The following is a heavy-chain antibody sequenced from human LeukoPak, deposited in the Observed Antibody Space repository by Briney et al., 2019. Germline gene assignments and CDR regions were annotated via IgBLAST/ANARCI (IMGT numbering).Heavy chain of an antibody. D-gene: IGHD3-9*01. CDR2: ISSSGSYI. V-gene: IGHV3-21*04. CDR3: TMSLTGYYLFDY. CDR1: RFTFSSYS. Sequence: GSLRLSCAASRFTFSSYSMNWVRQAPGKGLEWVSSISSSGSYIYYADSVKGRFTISRDNAKNSLYLQMNSLKTEDTAVYYCTMSLTGYYLFDYWGQGTLVTVSS. J-gene: IGHJ4*02.